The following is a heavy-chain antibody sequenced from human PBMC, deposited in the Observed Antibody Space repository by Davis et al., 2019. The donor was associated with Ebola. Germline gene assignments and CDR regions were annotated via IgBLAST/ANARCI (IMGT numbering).Heavy chain of an antibody. J-gene: IGHJ6*02. CDR1: GFTFSDYY. D-gene: IGHD3-10*01. CDR2: ISSSGSTI. V-gene: IGHV3-11*01. CDR3: ARDLVFRELLNYYYYGMDV. Sequence: GESLKISCAASGFTFSDYYMSWIRQAPGQGLEWVSSISSSGSTIYYADSVKGRFTISRDNAKNSLYLQMNSLRAEDTAVYYCARDLVFRELLNYYYYGMDVWGQGTTVTVSS.